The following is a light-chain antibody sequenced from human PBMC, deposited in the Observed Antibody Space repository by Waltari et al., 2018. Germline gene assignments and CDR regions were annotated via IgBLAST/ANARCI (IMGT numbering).Light chain of an antibody. CDR1: QSVSDW. V-gene: IGKV1-5*03. CDR2: EAS. CDR3: QQYNDYGTWT. Sequence: DIQMTQSPSTLSASVGDTVTITCRASQSVSDWLAWYQHKPGKAPKVLIYEASSLKSGVPSRFSGSGCGTEFTLTISSLQPDDFATYYCQQYNDYGTWTFGQGTKVEIK. J-gene: IGKJ1*01.